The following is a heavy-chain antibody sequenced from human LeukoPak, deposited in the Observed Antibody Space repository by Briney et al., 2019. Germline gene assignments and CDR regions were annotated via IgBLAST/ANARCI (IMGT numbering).Heavy chain of an antibody. CDR3: AKGAGGFSYYNWFDP. V-gene: IGHV4-39*07. Sequence: SETLSLTCTASGGSISSSPYYWGWIRQPPGKGLEWIGSIYYSGTTHYSPSLESRVTISVDTSKNQFSLKLASVTAADTAIYYCAKGAGGFSYYNWFDPWGQGTLVTVSS. CDR2: IYYSGTT. D-gene: IGHD5-18*01. CDR1: GGSISSSPYY. J-gene: IGHJ5*02.